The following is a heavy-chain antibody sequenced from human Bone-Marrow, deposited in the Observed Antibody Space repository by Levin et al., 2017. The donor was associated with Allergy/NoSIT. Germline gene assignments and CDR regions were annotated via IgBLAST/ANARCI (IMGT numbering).Heavy chain of an antibody. D-gene: IGHD3-22*01. Sequence: GGSLRLSCAASGFTFSSYGMHWVRQAPGKGLEWVAVIWYDGSNKYYADSVKGRFTISRDNSKNTLYLQMNSLRAEDTAVYYCARDYYYDSSGYFGSLGNDYWGQGTLVTVSS. J-gene: IGHJ4*02. V-gene: IGHV3-33*01. CDR1: GFTFSSYG. CDR3: ARDYYYDSSGYFGSLGNDY. CDR2: IWYDGSNK.